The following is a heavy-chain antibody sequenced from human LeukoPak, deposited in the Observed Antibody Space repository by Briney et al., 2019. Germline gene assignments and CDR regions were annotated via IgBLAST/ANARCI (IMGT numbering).Heavy chain of an antibody. V-gene: IGHV3-23*01. J-gene: IGHJ6*03. Sequence: GGTLRLSCEASGFTFSSYGMSWVRQAPGKGLEWVSAISGSGGSTYYADSVKGRFTISRDNAKNSLYLQMNSLRAEDTAVYYCARDIIAAAGPNYYSYMDVWGKGTTVTVSS. D-gene: IGHD6-13*01. CDR3: ARDIIAAAGPNYYSYMDV. CDR1: GFTFSSYG. CDR2: ISGSGGST.